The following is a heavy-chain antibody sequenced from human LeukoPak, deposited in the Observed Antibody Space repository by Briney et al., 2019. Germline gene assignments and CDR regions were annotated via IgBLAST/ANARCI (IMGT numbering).Heavy chain of an antibody. Sequence: SETLSLTCTVSGGSISSYYWSWIRQPPGNGLEWIGYIYYSGSTNYNPSLKSRVTISVDTSKNQFALKLSSVTAADTAVYYCARVQGLWFGELFYFDYWGQGTLVTVSS. V-gene: IGHV4-59*01. CDR3: ARVQGLWFGELFYFDY. CDR1: GGSISSYY. J-gene: IGHJ4*02. CDR2: IYYSGST. D-gene: IGHD3-10*01.